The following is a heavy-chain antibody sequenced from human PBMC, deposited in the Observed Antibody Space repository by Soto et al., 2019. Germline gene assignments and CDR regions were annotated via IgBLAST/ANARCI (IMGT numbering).Heavy chain of an antibody. V-gene: IGHV3-30*18. CDR1: GFTFSSYG. CDR3: AKDKRGYCSSTSCYTRDSSSVGMDV. J-gene: IGHJ6*02. Sequence: QVQLVESGGGVVQPGRSLRLSCAASGFTFSSYGMHWVRQAPGKGLEWVAGISYDGSNKYYADSVKGRVTMSRGNFKNTLYLQMNRLRAEDTAVYYCAKDKRGYCSSTSCYTRDSSSVGMDVWGQGTTVTVSS. CDR2: ISYDGSNK. D-gene: IGHD2-2*02.